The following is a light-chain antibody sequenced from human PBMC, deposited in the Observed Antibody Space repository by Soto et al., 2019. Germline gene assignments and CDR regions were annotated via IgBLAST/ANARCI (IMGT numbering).Light chain of an antibody. Sequence: EIVLTQSPGTLSLSPGERATLSWRASQSVSSSYLAWYQQKPGQARRLLIYGASSRVTGIPDRFSGSGSGNDFSLTISRLEPEDFAVYYRQQYGSSPLTFGHGTKVDIK. CDR2: GAS. V-gene: IGKV3-20*01. CDR3: QQYGSSPLT. J-gene: IGKJ1*01. CDR1: QSVSSSY.